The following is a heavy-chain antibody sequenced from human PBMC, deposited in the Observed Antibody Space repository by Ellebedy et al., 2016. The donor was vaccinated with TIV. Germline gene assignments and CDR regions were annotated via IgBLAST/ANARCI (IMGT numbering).Heavy chain of an antibody. CDR3: ATDGSYGDYRSPTHAFEI. J-gene: IGHJ3*02. Sequence: GGSLRLSCAASGFSFNSYWMSWVRQAPGKGLEWVANINQGGSVKYYVDSVKGRFTISRDNAKNSLYLQMNSLRAEDTAVYYCATDGSYGDYRSPTHAFEIWGQGTMLIVSS. CDR2: INQGGSVK. D-gene: IGHD4-17*01. V-gene: IGHV3-7*01. CDR1: GFSFNSYW.